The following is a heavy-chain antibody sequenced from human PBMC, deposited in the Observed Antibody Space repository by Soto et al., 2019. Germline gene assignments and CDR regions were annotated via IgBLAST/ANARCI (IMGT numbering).Heavy chain of an antibody. CDR1: GGTFSSYA. CDR3: ARVGGSGYDRSRLDPSYFDY. V-gene: IGHV1-69*13. D-gene: IGHD5-12*01. J-gene: IGHJ4*02. Sequence: GASVKVSCKASGGTFSSYAISWVRQAPGQGLEWMGGIIPIFGTANYAQKFQGRVTITADGSTSTAYMELSSLRSEDTAVYYCARVGGSGYDRSRLDPSYFDYWGQGTLVTVSS. CDR2: IIPIFGTA.